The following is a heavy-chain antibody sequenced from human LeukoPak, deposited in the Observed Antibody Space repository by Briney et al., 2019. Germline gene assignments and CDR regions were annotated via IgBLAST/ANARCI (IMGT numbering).Heavy chain of an antibody. CDR3: ARGVTTVRYFHY. CDR2: INAGNGNT. J-gene: IGHJ4*02. V-gene: IGHV1-3*01. D-gene: IGHD4-17*01. Sequence: ASVKVSCKASGYTFTSYAMHWVRQAPGQRLEWMGWINAGNGNTKYSQKFQGRVTITRDTSASTAYMELSSLRSEDTAVYYCARGVTTVRYFHYWGQGTLVTVSS. CDR1: GYTFTSYA.